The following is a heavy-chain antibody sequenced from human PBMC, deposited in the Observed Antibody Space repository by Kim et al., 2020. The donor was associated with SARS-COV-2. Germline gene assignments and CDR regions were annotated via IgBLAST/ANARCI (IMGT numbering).Heavy chain of an antibody. V-gene: IGHV4-39*07. CDR3: ARSYYYDSSGQPYYFDY. CDR1: GGSISSSSYY. CDR2: IYYSGST. Sequence: SETLSLTCTVSGGSISSSSYYWGWIRQPPGKGLEWIGSIYYSGSTYYNPSLKSRVTISVDTSKNQFSLKLSSVTAADTAVYYCARSYYYDSSGQPYYFDYWGQGTLVTVSS. J-gene: IGHJ4*02. D-gene: IGHD3-22*01.